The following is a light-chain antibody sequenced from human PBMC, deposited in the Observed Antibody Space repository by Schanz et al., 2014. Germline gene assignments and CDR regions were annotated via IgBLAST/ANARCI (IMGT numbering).Light chain of an antibody. Sequence: QSVVTQPPSASGTPGQRVTISCSGSWSNIARNTVNWYQQLPGTAPKLLIYKSNQRPSGVPDRFSGSKSGNTASLTVSGLQAEDEADYYCSSYGGSDNWVFGGGTKLPVL. CDR1: WSNIARNT. CDR3: SSYGGSDNWV. V-gene: IGLV1-44*01. J-gene: IGLJ3*02. CDR2: KSN.